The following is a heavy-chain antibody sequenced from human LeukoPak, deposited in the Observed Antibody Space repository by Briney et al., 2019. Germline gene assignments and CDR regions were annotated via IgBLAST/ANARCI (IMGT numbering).Heavy chain of an antibody. D-gene: IGHD3-10*01. CDR1: GGSFSSYY. V-gene: IGHV4-59*01. CDR2: VYYSGST. J-gene: IGHJ6*02. Sequence: SETLSLTCTVSGGSFSSYYWSWIRQPPGKGLEWIGYVYYSGSTKDNPSLKSRVTISVDTSKNQFSLKLTSVTAADTAVYYCARLEYGSGSYYYGMDVWGQGTTVTVSS. CDR3: ARLEYGSGSYYYGMDV.